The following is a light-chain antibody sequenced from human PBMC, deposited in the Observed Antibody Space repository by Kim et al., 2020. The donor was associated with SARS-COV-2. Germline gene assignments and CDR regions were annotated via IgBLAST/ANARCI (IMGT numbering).Light chain of an antibody. CDR1: NIGSKS. CDR2: YDS. Sequence: SYELTQPPSVSVAPGRTARITRGANNIGSKSVHWYQHKPGQAPVLVINYDSDRPSGIPERFSGSNSGNTATLTIRGAEAGDEAEYYCQVWDSNTDHHVFGTGTKVTVL. J-gene: IGLJ1*01. CDR3: QVWDSNTDHHV. V-gene: IGLV3-21*04.